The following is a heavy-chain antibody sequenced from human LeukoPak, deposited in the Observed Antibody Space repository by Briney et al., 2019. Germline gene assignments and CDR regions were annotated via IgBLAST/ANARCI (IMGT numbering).Heavy chain of an antibody. CDR1: GFIFSSYW. D-gene: IGHD5-24*01. J-gene: IGHJ4*02. Sequence: PGASLKLSCAGTGFIFSSYWTSWVRQAPGKGLEWVANIKQDGSEKYYLDSVKGRFTISRDNAEDSLYLQMNSLRAEDTAVYYCARDHSRDGYNFWGQGTLVTVSS. CDR2: IKQDGSEK. CDR3: ARDHSRDGYNF. V-gene: IGHV3-7*01.